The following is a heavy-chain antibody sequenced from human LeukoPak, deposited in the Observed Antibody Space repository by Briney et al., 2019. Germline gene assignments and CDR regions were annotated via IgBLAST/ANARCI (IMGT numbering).Heavy chain of an antibody. CDR3: ARYEHYGDLGGHGMDV. J-gene: IGHJ6*02. CDR2: IIPILGIA. V-gene: IGHV1-69*04. D-gene: IGHD4-17*01. CDR1: GGTFSSYA. Sequence: SVKVSCKASGGTFSSYAISWVRQAPGQGLEWMGRIIPILGIANYAQKFQGRVTITADKSTSTAYMELSSLRSEDTAVYYCARYEHYGDLGGHGMDVWGQGTTVTVSS.